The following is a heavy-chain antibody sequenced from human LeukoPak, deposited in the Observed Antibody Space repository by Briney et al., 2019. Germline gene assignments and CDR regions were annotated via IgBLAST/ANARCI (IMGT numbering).Heavy chain of an antibody. D-gene: IGHD3/OR15-3a*01. CDR1: GDSIISNIYW. CDR3: ARRRHNFDFYDV. J-gene: IGHJ3*01. CDR2: TFYTGRT. Sequence: PSETLSLTCTVSGDSIISNIYWWDWVRLPPGKGLEWIGATFYTGRTFYSPSLKSRVTVSVDTSKNQFSLDLSSATAADTAVYYCARRRHNFDFYDVWGQGTRATVSS. V-gene: IGHV4-39*01.